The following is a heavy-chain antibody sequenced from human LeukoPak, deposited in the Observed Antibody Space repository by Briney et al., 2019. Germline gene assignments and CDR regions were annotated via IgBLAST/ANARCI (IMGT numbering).Heavy chain of an antibody. J-gene: IGHJ6*03. CDR1: GGSFSGYY. Sequence: PSETLSLTCAVYGGSFSGYYWSWIRQPPGKGLEWIGEINHSGSTNYNPSLKSRVTISVDTSKNQFSLKLSSVTAADTAVYYCARARRGLGYCSSTSCYTGPYYYYYMDAWGKGTTVTVSS. D-gene: IGHD2-2*02. CDR2: INHSGST. V-gene: IGHV4-34*01. CDR3: ARARRGLGYCSSTSCYTGPYYYYYMDA.